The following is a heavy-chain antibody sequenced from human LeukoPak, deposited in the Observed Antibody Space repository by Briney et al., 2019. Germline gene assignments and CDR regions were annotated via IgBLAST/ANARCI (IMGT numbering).Heavy chain of an antibody. CDR3: ARAIDYGDYVVY. CDR1: GFTFSRYW. CDR2: ISSSGSTI. V-gene: IGHV3-48*03. Sequence: GGSPRLSCAASGFTFSRYWMNWVRQAPGKGLEWVSYISSSGSTIYYADSVKGRFTISRDNAKNSLYLQMNSLRAEDTAVYYCARAIDYGDYVVYWGQGTLVTVSS. J-gene: IGHJ4*02. D-gene: IGHD4-17*01.